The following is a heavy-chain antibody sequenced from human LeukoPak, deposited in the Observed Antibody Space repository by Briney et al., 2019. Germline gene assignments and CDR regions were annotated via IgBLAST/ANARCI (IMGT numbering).Heavy chain of an antibody. V-gene: IGHV3-72*01. Sequence: GGSLRLSCAXXXXXXXDHYMDWVRHAPGXGLVWVGRTRHRARSYSTEYAASVKGRFTISRDDSKNSLYLQMNSLKIEDAAVYYCARVSTGQACYYYMDVWGKGTTVTVSS. CDR1: XXXXXDHY. CDR2: TRHRARSYST. J-gene: IGHJ6*03. CDR3: ARVSTGQACYYYMDV.